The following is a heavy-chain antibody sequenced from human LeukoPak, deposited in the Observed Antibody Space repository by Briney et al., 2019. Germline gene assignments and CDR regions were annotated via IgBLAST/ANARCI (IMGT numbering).Heavy chain of an antibody. D-gene: IGHD6-13*01. J-gene: IGHJ3*02. CDR1: GGSISSSSYY. CDR2: IYYSGST. V-gene: IGHV4-39*07. Sequence: PSETLSLTCTVSGGSISSSSYYWGWIRQPPGKGLEWIGSIYYSGSTYYNPSLKSRVTISVDTSKNQFSLKLSSVTAADTAVYYCARESIAAANGAFDIWGQGTMVTVSS. CDR3: ARESIAAANGAFDI.